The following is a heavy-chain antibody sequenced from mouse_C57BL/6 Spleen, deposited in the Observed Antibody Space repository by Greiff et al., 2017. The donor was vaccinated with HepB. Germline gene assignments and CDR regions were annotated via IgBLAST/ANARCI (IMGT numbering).Heavy chain of an antibody. V-gene: IGHV14-4*01. J-gene: IGHJ2*01. CDR1: GFNIKDDY. CDR3: TTGWLLSDY. CDR2: IDPENGDT. D-gene: IGHD2-3*01. Sequence: VQLQQSGAELVRPGASVKLSCTASGFNIKDDYMHWVKQRPEQGLEWIGWIDPENGDTEYASKFQGKATITADTSSNTAYLQLSSLTSEDTAVYYCTTGWLLSDYWGQGTTLTVSS.